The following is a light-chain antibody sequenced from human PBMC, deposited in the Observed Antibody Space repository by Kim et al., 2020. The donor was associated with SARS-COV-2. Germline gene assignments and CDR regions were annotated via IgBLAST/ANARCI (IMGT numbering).Light chain of an antibody. CDR2: YDS. J-gene: IGLJ2*01. V-gene: IGLV3-21*04. Sequence: APGRTGRITCGGNNIGSKSVHWYQRKPGQATVLVIYYDSDRPSGIPERFSGSNSGNTATLTISRVEAGDEADYYCQVWDSSSDHVVFGGGTQLTVL. CDR1: NIGSKS. CDR3: QVWDSSSDHVV.